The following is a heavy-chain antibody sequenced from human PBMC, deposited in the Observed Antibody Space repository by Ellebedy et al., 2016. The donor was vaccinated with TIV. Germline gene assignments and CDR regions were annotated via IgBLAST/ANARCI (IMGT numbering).Heavy chain of an antibody. D-gene: IGHD1-7*01. CDR3: ARKLSGTTLDY. J-gene: IGHJ4*02. V-gene: IGHV1-2*02. CDR2: IDPNGGDT. Sequence: ASVKVSCXASGYTFTGHYIHWVRQAPGQGLEWMGWIDPNGGDTNYPQKFQGRVSMTRDTSISTAYMELSRLTSDDTAVYYCARKLSGTTLDYWGQGTLATVSS. CDR1: GYTFTGHY.